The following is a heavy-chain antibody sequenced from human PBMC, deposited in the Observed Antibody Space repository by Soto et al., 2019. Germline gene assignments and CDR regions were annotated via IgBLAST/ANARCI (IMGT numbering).Heavy chain of an antibody. J-gene: IGHJ6*02. V-gene: IGHV1-24*01. CDR3: AVSTPTTVAGSTTYYSFYYAMDV. Sequence: ASVKVSCKVSGYTLTELSINWVRLAPGKGLEWMGCFDPEHGKTIYAQQFQGRITMTEDTSSDTAYMELSSLGSEDTAVYYCAVSTPTTVAGSTTYYSFYYAMDVWGQGTTVTVPS. CDR2: FDPEHGKT. CDR1: GYTLTELS. D-gene: IGHD6-19*01.